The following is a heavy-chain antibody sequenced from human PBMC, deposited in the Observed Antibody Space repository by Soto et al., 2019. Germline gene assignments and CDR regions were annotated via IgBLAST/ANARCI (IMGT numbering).Heavy chain of an antibody. CDR3: AKDSNKYSSSLRGRYFDY. J-gene: IGHJ4*02. V-gene: IGHV3-23*01. Sequence: GESLKISCKGSGYSFTSYWIGWVRQAPGKGLEWVAGISGGGSTAFYADSVKGRFTISRDNAKNTVVLQMDSLRAEDTAIYYCAKDSNKYSSSLRGRYFDYWGQGTLVTVSS. CDR1: GYSFTSYW. CDR2: ISGGGSTA. D-gene: IGHD3-22*01.